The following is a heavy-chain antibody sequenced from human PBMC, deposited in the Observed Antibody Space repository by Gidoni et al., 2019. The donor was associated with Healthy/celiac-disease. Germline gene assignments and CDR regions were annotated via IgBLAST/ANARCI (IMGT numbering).Heavy chain of an antibody. CDR2: ISRSSSYI. V-gene: IGHV3-21*01. D-gene: IGHD3-10*01. CDR1: GFTFSSYS. CDR3: ARGTGGGDAFDI. J-gene: IGHJ3*02. Sequence: EVQLVESGGGLVKPGGSLGLSCAASGFTFSSYSMNWVRQAPGKGLEWVSSISRSSSYIYYADSEKGRFTISRDNAKNSLYLKMNSLRAEETAVYYCARGTGGGDAFDIWGQGTMVTVSS.